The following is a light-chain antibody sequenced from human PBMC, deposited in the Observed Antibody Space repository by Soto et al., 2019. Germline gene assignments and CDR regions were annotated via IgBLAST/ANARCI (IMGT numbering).Light chain of an antibody. Sequence: DIQMTQSPSSLSASVRERVTITCRASQVINNYLAWYQQKPGRVPQLLIYGASTLHSGVPSRFSGSGSGIDFTLTISSLQPEDVATYFCEHYFGAPWAFGQGTKVDIK. CDR1: QVINNY. CDR3: EHYFGAPWA. V-gene: IGKV1-27*01. CDR2: GAS. J-gene: IGKJ1*01.